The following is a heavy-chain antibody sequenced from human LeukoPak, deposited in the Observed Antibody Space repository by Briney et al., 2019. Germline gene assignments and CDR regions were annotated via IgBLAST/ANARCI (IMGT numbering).Heavy chain of an antibody. CDR1: GFTFSSHW. CDR3: ARETTAPGNYFDS. D-gene: IGHD4-17*01. Sequence: GGSLRLSCAASGFTFSSHWMHWVRQTPGKGLVWVSHISSDANTTNYVDFVKGRFTISRDNAKNTLYLQMNSLRAEDTAVYYCARETTAPGNYFDSWGQGTLVTVSS. CDR2: ISSDANTT. V-gene: IGHV3-74*01. J-gene: IGHJ4*02.